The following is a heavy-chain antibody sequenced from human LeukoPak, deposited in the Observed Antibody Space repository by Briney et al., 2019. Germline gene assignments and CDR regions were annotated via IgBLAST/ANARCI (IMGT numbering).Heavy chain of an antibody. CDR3: ARDVCYYDSSGFDP. CDR1: GFTFSNYY. Sequence: PGGSLRLSCAASGFTFSNYYMNWVRQAPGKGLEWVSSISSSSSYIYYADSVKGRFTISRDNAKNSLYLQMNSLRAEDTAVYYCARDVCYYDSSGFDPWGQGTLVTVSS. D-gene: IGHD3-22*01. V-gene: IGHV3-21*01. CDR2: ISSSSSYI. J-gene: IGHJ5*02.